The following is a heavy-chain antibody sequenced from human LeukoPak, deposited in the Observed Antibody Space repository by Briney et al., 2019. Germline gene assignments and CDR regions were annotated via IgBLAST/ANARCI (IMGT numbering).Heavy chain of an antibody. CDR3: ARMAYCSGGRCMSFFDP. D-gene: IGHD2-15*01. V-gene: IGHV1-46*01. CDR1: GYTFTSYY. Sequence: ASVKVSCKASGYTFTSYYMHWVRQAPGEGLEWMGVINPSGGSTSYAQNFQDRVTITADESTSTAYMELSRLRSEDTAIYYCARMAYCSGGRCMSFFDPWGQGTLVTVSS. CDR2: INPSGGST. J-gene: IGHJ5*02.